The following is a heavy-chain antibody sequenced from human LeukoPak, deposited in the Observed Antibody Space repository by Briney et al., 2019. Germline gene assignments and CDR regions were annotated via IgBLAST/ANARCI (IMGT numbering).Heavy chain of an antibody. D-gene: IGHD3-22*01. CDR1: GFTFSDYY. V-gene: IGHV3-11*04. CDR3: ARDREGYYDSSGYPLDY. J-gene: IGHJ4*02. Sequence: PGGSLRLSCAASGFTFSDYYMSWIRQAPGKGLEWVSYISSSGSTIYYADSVKGRFTISRDNAKSSLYLQMNSLRAEDTAVYYCARDREGYYDSSGYPLDYWGQGTLVTVSS. CDR2: ISSSGSTI.